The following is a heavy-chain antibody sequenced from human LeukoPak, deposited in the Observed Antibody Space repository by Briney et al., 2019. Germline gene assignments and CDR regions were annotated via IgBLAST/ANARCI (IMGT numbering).Heavy chain of an antibody. V-gene: IGHV3-21*01. Sequence: GGSLRLSCAASGFTFSSYSMNWVRQAPGKGLEWVSSISSSSSYIYYADSVKGRFTISRDNAKNSLYLQMNSLRAEDTAVYYCATARVITMVRGVIEDYWGQGTLVTVPS. CDR1: GFTFSSYS. CDR3: ATARVITMVRGVIEDY. D-gene: IGHD3-10*01. J-gene: IGHJ4*02. CDR2: ISSSSSYI.